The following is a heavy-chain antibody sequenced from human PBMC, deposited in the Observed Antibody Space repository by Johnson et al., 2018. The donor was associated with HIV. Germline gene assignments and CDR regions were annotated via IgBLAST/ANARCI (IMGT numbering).Heavy chain of an antibody. CDR3: ARDRGYLDAFDI. CDR1: GFTFSSYA. D-gene: IGHD1-26*01. V-gene: IGHV3-30*04. J-gene: IGHJ3*02. Sequence: QVQLVESGGGVVQPGRSLRLSCAASGFTFSSYAMHWVRQAPGKGLECVAVISYDGSNKYYADSVKGRFTISRDNSKNTLYLQMNSLRAEDTAVYYCARDRGYLDAFDIWGQGTMVTVSS. CDR2: ISYDGSNK.